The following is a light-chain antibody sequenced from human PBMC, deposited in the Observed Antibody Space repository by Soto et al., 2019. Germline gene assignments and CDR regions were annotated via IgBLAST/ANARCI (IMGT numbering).Light chain of an antibody. Sequence: IVMTRSPAALSVSPGGNTTLSCRASQSVSSNLAWYQQNPAQAPRLLIYGASTRATGIPARFSGSGSGTEFTLTISSLQSEDFAVYYCQQYNNWPPTTFGQGTKVDIK. V-gene: IGKV3-15*01. CDR2: GAS. CDR1: QSVSSN. CDR3: QQYNNWPPTT. J-gene: IGKJ1*01.